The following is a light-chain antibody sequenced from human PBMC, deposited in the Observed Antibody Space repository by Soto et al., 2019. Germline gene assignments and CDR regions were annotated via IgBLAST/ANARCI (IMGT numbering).Light chain of an antibody. J-gene: IGKJ1*01. Sequence: DIQMPQSPSSLSASVGDRVTITCRASQSISSYLNWYQQRPGKAPKLLIYDASSLESGVPSRFSGSGSGTEFTLTISSLQPDDFATYYCQQYNSYWTFGQGTKVDIK. CDR1: QSISSY. CDR2: DAS. CDR3: QQYNSYWT. V-gene: IGKV1-5*01.